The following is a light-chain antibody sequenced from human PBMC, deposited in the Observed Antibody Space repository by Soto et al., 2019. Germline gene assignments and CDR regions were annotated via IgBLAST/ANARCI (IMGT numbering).Light chain of an antibody. CDR1: SSDVGAYNY. CDR3: SSYTSSTTWV. CDR2: EVS. V-gene: IGLV2-14*01. Sequence: QSVLTQPASVSGSPGQSITISCTGTSSDVGAYNYVSWYQQHPGKAPKLMIYEVSYRPSGVSDRFSGSRSGNTASLTISGLQAEDESDYYYSSYTSSTTWVFGGGTKLTVL. J-gene: IGLJ3*02.